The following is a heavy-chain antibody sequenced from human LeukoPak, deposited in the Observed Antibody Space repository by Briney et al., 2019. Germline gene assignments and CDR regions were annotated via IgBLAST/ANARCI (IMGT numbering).Heavy chain of an antibody. CDR1: GFTFSDYY. J-gene: IGHJ4*02. CDR2: ISSSGSTI. V-gene: IGHV3-11*01. D-gene: IGHD6-13*01. Sequence: GGSLRLSSAASGFTFSDYYMSWIRQAPGKGLEWVSYISSSGSTIYYADSVKGRFTISRDNAKNSLYLQMNSLRAEDTAVYYCARDPSPHHSSSWPYFDYWGQGTLVTVSS. CDR3: ARDPSPHHSSSWPYFDY.